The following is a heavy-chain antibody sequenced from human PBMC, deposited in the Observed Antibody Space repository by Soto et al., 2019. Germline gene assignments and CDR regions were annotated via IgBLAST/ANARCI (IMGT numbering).Heavy chain of an antibody. Sequence: QVQLVQSGAEVKKPGSSEKVSCKASGGTFCSYTISWVRQAPGQGLEWMGRIIPILGIANYAQKFQGRVTITAYKYSSTAYMELSSLRFEDTAVYYCARDPPDSSGYHLYGMDVWGQGTTVTVSS. J-gene: IGHJ6*02. CDR1: GGTFCSYT. CDR2: IIPILGIA. V-gene: IGHV1-69*08. D-gene: IGHD3-22*01. CDR3: ARDPPDSSGYHLYGMDV.